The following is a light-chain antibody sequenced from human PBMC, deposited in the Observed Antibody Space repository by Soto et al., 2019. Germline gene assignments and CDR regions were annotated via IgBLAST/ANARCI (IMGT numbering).Light chain of an antibody. CDR3: QQLNSYPIT. Sequence: DIQMTHSPSFLSASVGDRVTITCRASQGISSYLAWYQQKPGKAPELLIYVASTLQSGVPSRFSGSGSGTEFTLTINSLQPEDFATYYCQQLNSYPITFGQGTRLEIK. V-gene: IGKV1-9*01. CDR1: QGISSY. J-gene: IGKJ5*01. CDR2: VAS.